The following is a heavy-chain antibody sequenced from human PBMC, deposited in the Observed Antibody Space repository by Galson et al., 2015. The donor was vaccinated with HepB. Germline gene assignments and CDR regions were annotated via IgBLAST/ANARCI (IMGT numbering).Heavy chain of an antibody. CDR2: IIPMLDIP. CDR1: GGTFRTYA. CDR3: ARDGPLRKPNGPFDY. D-gene: IGHD1-14*01. V-gene: IGHV1-69*04. Sequence: SVKVSCKASGGTFRTYAISWVRQAPGQGLEWMGRIIPMLDIPNYAQRFQGRVTITADKSTSTAYMELSSLRSEDTAIYYCARDGPLRKPNGPFDYWGQGTLVTVSS. J-gene: IGHJ4*02.